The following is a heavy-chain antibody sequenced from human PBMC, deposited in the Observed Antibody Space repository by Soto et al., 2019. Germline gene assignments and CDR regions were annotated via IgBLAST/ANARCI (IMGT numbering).Heavy chain of an antibody. Sequence: ASVKVSCKASGYTFYTYGVTWVRQAPGQGPEWMGWISAYNGTTKYAQKFQGRVTMTTDTSTTTAYMELKSLRSDDTAVYYCATVFYSGCGIFRRVNPDDWGQGTLVTVSS. D-gene: IGHD3-10*01. CDR3: ATVFYSGCGIFRRVNPDD. J-gene: IGHJ4*02. CDR2: ISAYNGTT. V-gene: IGHV1-18*01. CDR1: GYTFYTYG.